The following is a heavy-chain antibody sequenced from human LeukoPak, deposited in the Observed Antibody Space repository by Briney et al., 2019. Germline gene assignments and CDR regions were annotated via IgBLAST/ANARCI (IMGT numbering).Heavy chain of an antibody. V-gene: IGHV4-4*02. J-gene: IGHJ4*02. Sequence: GSLRLSCAASGFSFSNNWMSWVRQAPGKGLEWIGSIYYSGSTNYNPSLKSRVTISVDTSKNQFSLKLSSVTAADTAVYYCARSSEEGSGWYDYWGQGTLVTVSS. CDR1: GFSFSNNW. CDR2: IYYSGST. CDR3: ARSSEEGSGWYDY. D-gene: IGHD6-19*01.